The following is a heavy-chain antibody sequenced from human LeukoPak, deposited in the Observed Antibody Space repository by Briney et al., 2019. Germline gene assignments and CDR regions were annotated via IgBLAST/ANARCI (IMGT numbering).Heavy chain of an antibody. Sequence: ASVKVSCKASGYTFTGHYMHWVRQAPGQGLEWMGWINPNSGGTNYAQKFQGWVTMTRDTSISTAYMELSRLRSDDTAVYYCARGTYDLYYYGMDVWGQGTTVTVSS. CDR2: INPNSGGT. CDR3: ARGTYDLYYYGMDV. CDR1: GYTFTGHY. J-gene: IGHJ6*02. D-gene: IGHD3-16*01. V-gene: IGHV1-2*04.